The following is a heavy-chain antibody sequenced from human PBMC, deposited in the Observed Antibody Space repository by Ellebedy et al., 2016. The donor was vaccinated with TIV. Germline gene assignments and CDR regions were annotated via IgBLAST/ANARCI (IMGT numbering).Heavy chain of an antibody. CDR2: ISGSGGST. CDR3: AKDSTKD. Sequence: GGSLTLSXAASGFTFSSYAMSWVRQAPGKGLEWVSTISGSGGSTYYADSVKGRFTISRDNSKDTLSLQMNSLRAEDTAVYYCAKDSTKDWGQGTLVTVSS. V-gene: IGHV3-23*01. J-gene: IGHJ4*02. D-gene: IGHD1-26*01. CDR1: GFTFSSYA.